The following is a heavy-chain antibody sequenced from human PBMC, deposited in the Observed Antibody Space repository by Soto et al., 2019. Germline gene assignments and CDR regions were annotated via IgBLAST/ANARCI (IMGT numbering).Heavy chain of an antibody. J-gene: IGHJ4*02. CDR3: AKTVEGSGSSYQGPFGY. CDR1: GFTFTNFA. CDR2: ISGSGGST. Sequence: GGSLRLSCAASGFTFTNFAMSWVRQAPGKGLEWVSGISGSGGSTYYADSVKGRFTISRDNSKNTLYLQMNSLRAEDTAIFYCAKTVEGSGSSYQGPFGYWGQGTLVTVSS. V-gene: IGHV3-23*01. D-gene: IGHD3-10*01.